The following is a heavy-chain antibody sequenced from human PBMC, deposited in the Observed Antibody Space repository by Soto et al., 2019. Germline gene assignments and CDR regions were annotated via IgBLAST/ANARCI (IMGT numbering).Heavy chain of an antibody. CDR1: GASITSDGYY. V-gene: IGHV4-31*03. CDR2: IYYSGNS. Sequence: QVQLQESGPGLLKTSQTLALTCSVSGASITSDGYYWSWIRQFPGKGLEWIGHIYYSGNSYYNLSLGSRLLISVYTSKNQFSLKLSSVTAADTAVYYCARTVGSGSPDFDYWGQGILVTVSS. J-gene: IGHJ4*02. D-gene: IGHD3-10*01. CDR3: ARTVGSGSPDFDY.